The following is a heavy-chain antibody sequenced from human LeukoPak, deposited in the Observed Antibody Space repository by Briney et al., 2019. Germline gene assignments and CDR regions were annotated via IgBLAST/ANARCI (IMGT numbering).Heavy chain of an antibody. J-gene: IGHJ4*02. CDR1: GFTFSSYG. V-gene: IGHV3-30*03. CDR3: ARLLVYNSGGEAFDH. CDR2: ISYDGSNK. Sequence: GGSLRLSCAASGFTFSSYGMHWVRQAPGKGLEWVAVISYDGSNKYYADSVKGRFTISRDNSKNTLYLQMNSLRAEDTAVYYCARLLVYNSGGEAFDHWGQGTLVTVSS. D-gene: IGHD1-20*01.